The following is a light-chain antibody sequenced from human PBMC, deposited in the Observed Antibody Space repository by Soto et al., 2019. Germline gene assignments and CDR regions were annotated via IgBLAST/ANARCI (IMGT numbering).Light chain of an antibody. CDR1: SSDVGGYNY. CDR2: DVS. Sequence: QSALTQPASVSGSPGQSVTISGTGTSSDVGGYNYGSCYQHHPGKAPKLMIYDVSNRPSGVSNRVSGSKSGNTAPQTISGLESEDAAGYYRSSYTSSSTYVLFGRGTQVTVL. V-gene: IGLV2-14*03. J-gene: IGLJ2*01. CDR3: SSYTSSSTYVL.